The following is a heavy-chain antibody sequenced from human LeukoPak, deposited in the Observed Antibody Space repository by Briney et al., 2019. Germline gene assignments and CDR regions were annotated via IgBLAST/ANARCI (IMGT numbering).Heavy chain of an antibody. Sequence: PGGSLRLSCAASGFTFSDTWMHWVRQAPGEGLVWVSRIRSDGSDTRYAESVKGRFTISRDNAKNTLYLQMNSLRAEDTAVYYCARAFYSGSYPDYWGQGTLVTVSS. V-gene: IGHV3-74*01. CDR1: GFTFSDTW. CDR2: IRSDGSDT. CDR3: ARAFYSGSYPDY. D-gene: IGHD1-26*01. J-gene: IGHJ4*02.